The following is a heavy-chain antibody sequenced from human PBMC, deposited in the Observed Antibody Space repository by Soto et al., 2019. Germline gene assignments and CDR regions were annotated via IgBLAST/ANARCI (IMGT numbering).Heavy chain of an antibody. J-gene: IGHJ4*02. V-gene: IGHV1-3*01. CDR3: AAVVADSPYLDS. Sequence: QVRLVQYGAEVREPGASLKLSCDVSGNIFTAQTIHWVRQAPGQKFESMGWIVAANGHTKQSQHFQGRVTITRDTSTTIVYLDLTSLRSEDTGLYFCAAVVADSPYLDSWGQATLVTVSS. D-gene: IGHD2-15*01. CDR1: GNIFTAQT. CDR2: IVAANGHT.